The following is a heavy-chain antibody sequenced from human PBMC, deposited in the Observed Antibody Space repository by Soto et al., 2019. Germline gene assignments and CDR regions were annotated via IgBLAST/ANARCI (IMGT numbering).Heavy chain of an antibody. D-gene: IGHD5-18*01. CDR2: ISYDGSNK. J-gene: IGHJ4*02. V-gene: IGHV3-30*18. CDR3: AKDRGYSYGFLFGY. Sequence: GGSLRLSCAASGFTFSSYGMHWVRQAPGKGLEWVAVISYDGSNKYYADSVKGRFTISRDNSKNTLYLQMNSLRAEDTAVYYCAKDRGYSYGFLFGYWGQGTLVTVSS. CDR1: GFTFSSYG.